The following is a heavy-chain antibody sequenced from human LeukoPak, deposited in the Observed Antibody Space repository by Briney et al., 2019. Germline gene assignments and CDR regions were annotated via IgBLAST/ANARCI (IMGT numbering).Heavy chain of an antibody. CDR2: IYYSGST. J-gene: IGHJ4*02. D-gene: IGHD3-9*01. CDR1: GGSISSSSYY. V-gene: IGHV4-39*02. Sequence: PSETLSLTCTVSGGSISSSSYYWGWIRQPPGKGLEWIGSIYYSGSTYYNPSLRSRVTISVDTSKNQFSLKLSSVTAADTAVYYCARDSRYYDILTGYYTVSFGYYFDYWGQGTLVTVSS. CDR3: ARDSRYYDILTGYYTVSFGYYFDY.